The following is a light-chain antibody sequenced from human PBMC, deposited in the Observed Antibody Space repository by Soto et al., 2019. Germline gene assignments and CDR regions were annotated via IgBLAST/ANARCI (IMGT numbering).Light chain of an antibody. V-gene: IGKV1-27*01. CDR3: KKYNSAPCT. J-gene: IGKJ5*01. CDR1: QGISKY. CDR2: AAS. Sequence: DIQMTQSPSSLSASVGDRVTITCRASQGISKYLAWYQQKPGKVPKLLLYAASTLQSGVPSRFSGSGSGTDFTLTISSLQHEDVATYYCKKYNSAPCTFGQGTRLEIK.